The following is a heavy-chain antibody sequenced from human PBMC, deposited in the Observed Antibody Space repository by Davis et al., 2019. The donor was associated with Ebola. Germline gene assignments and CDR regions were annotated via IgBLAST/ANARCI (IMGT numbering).Heavy chain of an antibody. CDR3: ARREIDGDYVQDS. V-gene: IGHV4-39*01. CDR2: IQSSGST. J-gene: IGHJ4*02. Sequence: MPSETLSLTCTVSGASISSSRFHWDWIRQPPEKGLEWIASIQSSGSTYYNPSLKSRVTISVDTSKNQFSLKLSSVTAADTAVYYCARREIDGDYVQDSWGQGILVTVSS. CDR1: GASISSSRFH. D-gene: IGHD4-17*01.